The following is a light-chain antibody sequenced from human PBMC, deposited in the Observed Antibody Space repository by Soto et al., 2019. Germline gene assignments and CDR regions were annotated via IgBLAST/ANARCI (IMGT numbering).Light chain of an antibody. J-gene: IGKJ5*01. CDR3: QQYNNWPPIT. Sequence: EVVMTQSPASLSVSPGERATLSCRASQSISSNLAWYQQRPGQPPRLLIYGASTRATGIPAWFSGGGSGTEFILTIASLQSEDSAVYYCQQYNNWPPITFGQGTRLEIK. CDR2: GAS. V-gene: IGKV3D-15*01. CDR1: QSISSN.